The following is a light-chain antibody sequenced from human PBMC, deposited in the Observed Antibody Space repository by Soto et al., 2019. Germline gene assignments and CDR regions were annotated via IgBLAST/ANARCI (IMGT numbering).Light chain of an antibody. CDR1: SSDVGGYNY. Sequence: QSVLTQPASVSASPGQSITISCTGTSSDVGGYNYVSWYQQHPGKAPKVMIYDVSNRPSGVSNRFSGSKSGNTAFLIIFGLQTEAEADFYLTLYTSSSSYVFGTGTKVTVL. CDR2: DVS. CDR3: TLYTSSSSYV. V-gene: IGLV2-14*01. J-gene: IGLJ1*01.